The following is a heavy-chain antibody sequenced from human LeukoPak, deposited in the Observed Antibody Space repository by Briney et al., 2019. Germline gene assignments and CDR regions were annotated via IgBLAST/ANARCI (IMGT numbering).Heavy chain of an antibody. V-gene: IGHV1-8*03. CDR3: ARGGGRGRDAFDI. CDR2: MNPNSGNT. J-gene: IGHJ3*02. D-gene: IGHD3-16*01. CDR1: GGTFSSYA. Sequence: ASVKVSCKASGGTFSSYAISWVRQAPGQGLEWMGWMNPNSGNTGYAQKFQGRVTITRNTSISTAYMELSSLRSEDTAVYYCARGGGRGRDAFDIWGQGTMVTVSS.